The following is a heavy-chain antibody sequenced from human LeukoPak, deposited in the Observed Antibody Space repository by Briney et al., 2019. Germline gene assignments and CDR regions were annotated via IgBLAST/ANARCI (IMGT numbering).Heavy chain of an antibody. D-gene: IGHD5-12*01. CDR2: FDPEDGDT. J-gene: IGHJ4*02. CDR3: ATRRERYEGFLFYFDG. V-gene: IGHV1-24*01. Sequence: SVTVCLKVSGYTLTELSMHWVRQAPGKGVEWVGGFDPEDGDTIYGQKYRSIVTINEETPTVTAYMEQSSLTSEDAAVYYCATRRERYEGFLFYFDGWGQGTLVTVSA. CDR1: GYTLTELS.